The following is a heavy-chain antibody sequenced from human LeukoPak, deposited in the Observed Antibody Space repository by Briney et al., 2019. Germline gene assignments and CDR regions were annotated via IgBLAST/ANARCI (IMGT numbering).Heavy chain of an antibody. D-gene: IGHD6-13*01. CDR3: ARALSSSWYPYGLVY. CDR2: IYYSGST. CDR1: GGSISSSSYC. Sequence: SETLSLTCTVSGGSISSSSYCWGWIRQPPGRGLEWIGSIYYSGSTYYNPSLKSRVTISVDTSKNQFSLKLSPVTAADTAVYYCARALSSSWYPYGLVYWGQGTLVTVSS. V-gene: IGHV4-39*07. J-gene: IGHJ4*02.